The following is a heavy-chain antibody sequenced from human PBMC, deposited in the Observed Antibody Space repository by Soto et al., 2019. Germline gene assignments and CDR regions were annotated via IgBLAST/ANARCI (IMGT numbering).Heavy chain of an antibody. CDR3: ASSRNAMVRGVPYYYYYYGMDV. V-gene: IGHV1-69*01. D-gene: IGHD3-10*01. Sequence: QVQLVQSGAEVKKPGSSVKVSCKASGGTFSSYAISWVRQAPGQGLEWMGGIIPIFGTANYAQKFQGRVTMTADESTSTAYMELSSLRTEDTAVYYCASSRNAMVRGVPYYYYYYGMDVWGQGTTVTVSS. CDR2: IIPIFGTA. J-gene: IGHJ6*02. CDR1: GGTFSSYA.